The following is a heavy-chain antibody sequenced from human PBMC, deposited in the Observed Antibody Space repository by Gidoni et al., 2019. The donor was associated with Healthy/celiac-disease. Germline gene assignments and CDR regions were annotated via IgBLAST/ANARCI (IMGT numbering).Heavy chain of an antibody. CDR3: TTEGYGGDY. CDR2: IKSKTEGGTT. CDR1: GSPCSNAW. Sequence: VQLVESGGGLVKPGGAVRLLCAASGSPCSNAWMSWVRQAPGTGREWVGRIKSKTEGGTTDYAAPVKGRFPLSRDDSQNTLYLQINGLKTEDTAVYYCTTEGYGGDYWGQGTLVTVSS. V-gene: IGHV3-15*01. D-gene: IGHD5-12*01. J-gene: IGHJ4*02.